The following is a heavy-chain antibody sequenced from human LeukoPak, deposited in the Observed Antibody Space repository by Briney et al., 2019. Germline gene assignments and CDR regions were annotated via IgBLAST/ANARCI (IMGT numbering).Heavy chain of an antibody. CDR2: IKQDGSEK. V-gene: IGHV3-7*01. Sequence: GGSLRLSCAAAGFTFSSYWMSWVRQAPGKGLEWMANIKQDGSEKYYVDSVKGRFTISRDNAKNSLYLQMNSLRAEDTAVYYCAKATSGSYRTFDYWGQGTLVTVSS. CDR1: GFTFSSYW. D-gene: IGHD1-26*01. J-gene: IGHJ4*02. CDR3: AKATSGSYRTFDY.